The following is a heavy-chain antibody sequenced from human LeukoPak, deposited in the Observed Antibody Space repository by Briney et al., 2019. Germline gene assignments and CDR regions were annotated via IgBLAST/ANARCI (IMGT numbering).Heavy chain of an antibody. D-gene: IGHD3-10*01. CDR1: GGSFSGYY. J-gene: IGHJ5*02. V-gene: IGHV4-34*01. Sequence: SSETLSLTCAVYGGSFSGYYWSWIRQPPGKGLEWIGEINHSGSTNYNPSLKSRVTISVDTSKNQISLKLSSVTAADTAVYYCARRWMVRVRGNWFDPWGQGTLVTVSS. CDR3: ARRWMVRVRGNWFDP. CDR2: INHSGST.